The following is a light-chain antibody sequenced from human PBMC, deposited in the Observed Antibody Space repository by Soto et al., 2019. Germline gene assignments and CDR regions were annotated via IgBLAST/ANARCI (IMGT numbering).Light chain of an antibody. V-gene: IGLV4-69*01. Sequence: QLVLTQSPSASASLGASVKLTCTLSSGHGNYVIAWHQQQSEKGPRYLMKVKSDGSHNKGDEIPDRFSGSSSGAERYLAISSLQSEDEADYYCQTWDTGIVVFGGGTKLTVL. CDR2: VKSDGSH. J-gene: IGLJ2*01. CDR1: SGHGNYV. CDR3: QTWDTGIVV.